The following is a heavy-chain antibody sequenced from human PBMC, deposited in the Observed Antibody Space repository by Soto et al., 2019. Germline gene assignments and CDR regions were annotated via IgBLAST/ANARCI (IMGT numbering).Heavy chain of an antibody. CDR2: ITTSSSYT. Sequence: ESGGGLVKPGGSLRLSCAASGFTFSSYNMNWVRQAPGKGLEWVSYITTSSSYTYYADSVKGRFTIARDNAKNSLYLQMNSLRAGDTAVYFCARDLAAAGFDSWGQGTLVTVSS. D-gene: IGHD6-13*01. V-gene: IGHV3-21*01. CDR3: ARDLAAAGFDS. CDR1: GFTFSSYN. J-gene: IGHJ4*02.